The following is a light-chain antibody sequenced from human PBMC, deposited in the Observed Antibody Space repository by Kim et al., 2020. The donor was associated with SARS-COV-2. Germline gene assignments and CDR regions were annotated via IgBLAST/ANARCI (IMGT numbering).Light chain of an antibody. V-gene: IGKV1-27*01. Sequence: APGEERVTFTSRSSKGSSSSLAWYQHKPGKVPMLLIYGASTRGTGVPYRFRGSGSGTDFTLTITRLEPEDVAVYYCQQYNRAPSTFGQGTQLEIK. CDR3: QQYNRAPST. CDR1: KGSSSS. J-gene: IGKJ5*01. CDR2: GAS.